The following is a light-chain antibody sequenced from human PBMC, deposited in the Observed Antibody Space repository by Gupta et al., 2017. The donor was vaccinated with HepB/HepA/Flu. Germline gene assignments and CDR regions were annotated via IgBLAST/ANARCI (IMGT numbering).Light chain of an antibody. CDR3: CSYAGSSTVL. CDR2: EVS. V-gene: IGLV2-23*02. J-gene: IGLJ2*01. CDR1: SSDVGIYNL. Sequence: QSALTQPASVSGSPGQSITISCTGTSSDVGIYNLVSWYQQHPGKAPKLIIYEVSKRPSGVSNRFSGSKSGNTASLTISGLQPDDEADYYCCSYAGSSTVLFGGGASLTVL.